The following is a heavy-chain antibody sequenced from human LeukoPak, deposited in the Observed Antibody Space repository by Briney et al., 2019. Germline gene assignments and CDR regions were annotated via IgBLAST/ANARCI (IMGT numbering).Heavy chain of an antibody. CDR3: ARGSSPNYYYYYMDV. CDR1: GYTFTSYY. J-gene: IGHJ6*03. D-gene: IGHD6-13*01. CDR2: INPSGGST. Sequence: ASVKVSCKASGYTFTSYYMHWVRQAPGQGLEWMGIINPSGGSTSYAQKFQGRVTMTRDMSTSTVYMELSSLRSEDTAVYYCARGSSPNYYYYYMDVWGKGTTVTVSS. V-gene: IGHV1-46*01.